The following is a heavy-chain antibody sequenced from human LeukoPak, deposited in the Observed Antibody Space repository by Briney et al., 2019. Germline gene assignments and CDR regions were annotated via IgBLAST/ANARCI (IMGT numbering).Heavy chain of an antibody. J-gene: IGHJ4*02. D-gene: IGHD6-19*01. CDR2: IKQDGSEK. CDR3: ARVGGSGWEGDFDY. Sequence: AGGSLRLSCAASGFTFSSYSMNWVRQALGKGLEWVANIKQDGSEKYYVDSVKGRFTISRDNAKNSLYLQMNSLRAEDTAVYYCARVGGSGWEGDFDYWGQGTLVTVSS. V-gene: IGHV3-7*01. CDR1: GFTFSSYS.